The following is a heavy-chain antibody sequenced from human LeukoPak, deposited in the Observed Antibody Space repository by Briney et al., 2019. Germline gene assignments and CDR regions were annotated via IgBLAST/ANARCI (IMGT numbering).Heavy chain of an antibody. D-gene: IGHD3-22*01. CDR2: ISYDGSNK. J-gene: IGHJ6*02. CDR3: AKDFGSSGYYLYYYYGMDV. V-gene: IGHV3-30*18. CDR1: GFTFDDYA. Sequence: GRSLRLSCAASGFTFDDYAMHWVRQAPGKGLEWVAVISYDGSNKYYADSVKGRFTISRDNSKNTLYLQMNSLRAEDTAVYYCAKDFGSSGYYLYYYYGMDVWGQGTTVTVSS.